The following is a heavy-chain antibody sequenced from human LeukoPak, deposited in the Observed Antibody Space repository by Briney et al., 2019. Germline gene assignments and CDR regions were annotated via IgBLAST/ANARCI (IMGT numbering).Heavy chain of an antibody. V-gene: IGHV4-59*01. CDR2: IYYSGST. D-gene: IGHD3-22*01. CDR3: ARAGLYYYDSSNAFDI. Sequence: PSETLSLTCTVSGGSISSYYWSWIRQPPGKGLEWIGYIYYSGSTNYNPSLKSRVTISVDTSKNQFSLKLSSVTAADTAVYYCARAGLYYYDSSNAFDIWGQGTMVTVSS. J-gene: IGHJ3*02. CDR1: GGSISSYY.